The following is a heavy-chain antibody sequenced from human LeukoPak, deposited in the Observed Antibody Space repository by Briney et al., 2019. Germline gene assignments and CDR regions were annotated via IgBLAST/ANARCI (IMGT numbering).Heavy chain of an antibody. V-gene: IGHV4-59*01. J-gene: IGHJ6*02. CDR3: AACSSTSCYSYYYGMDV. CDR1: GGSISSYY. CDR2: IYYSGST. Sequence: SETLSLTCPVSGGSISSYYWSWIRQPPGKVLEWIGYIYYSGSTNYNPSLKSRVTISVDTSKNQFSLKLSSVTAADTAVYYCAACSSTSCYSYYYGMDVWGQGTLVTVSS. D-gene: IGHD2-2*01.